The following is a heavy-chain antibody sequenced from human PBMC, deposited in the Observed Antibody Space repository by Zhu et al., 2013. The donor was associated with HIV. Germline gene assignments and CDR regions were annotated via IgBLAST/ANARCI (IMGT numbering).Heavy chain of an antibody. D-gene: IGHD5-12*01. Sequence: QVQLVQSGAEVKKPGSSVKVSCKASGGTFSSYAISWVRQAPGQGLEWMGGIIPIFGTANYAQKFQGRVTITADESTSTAYMELSSLRSEDTAVYYCARDQREMATITSPGVFDYWGQGTLGHRLL. CDR3: ARDQREMATITSPGVFDY. CDR1: GGTFSSYA. V-gene: IGHV1-69*01. CDR2: IIPIFGTA. J-gene: IGHJ4*02.